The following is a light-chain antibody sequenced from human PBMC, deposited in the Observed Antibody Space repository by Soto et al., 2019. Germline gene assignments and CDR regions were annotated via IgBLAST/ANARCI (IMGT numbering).Light chain of an antibody. V-gene: IGLV2-14*01. CDR3: SSYPPTTGV. CDR2: EVY. Sequence: QSVLTQTASVSGSPGQSIPSSCTGTTSDIGDNKYVSWYQQHPGKAPELIIDEVYNRPSGVYNRFSGSKSGNTASLTISGLQAGDEADYYCSSYPPTTGVVGAGTELTAL. J-gene: IGLJ3*02. CDR1: TSDIGDNKY.